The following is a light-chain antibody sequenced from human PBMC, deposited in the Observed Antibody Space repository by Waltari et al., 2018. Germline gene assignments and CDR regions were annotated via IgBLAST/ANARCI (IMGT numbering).Light chain of an antibody. CDR2: DAS. J-gene: IGKJ4*01. CDR1: QSISSRY. V-gene: IGKV3-20*01. Sequence: EIVLTQSPGPLYLSPGERATISCRASQSISSRYLAGYKQKPGQAPRLVIYDASTRDVGIPDRFSGGGSGTAFTLTISRLEPEDFAVYYCQQYGSSPLTFGGGTKVEIK. CDR3: QQYGSSPLT.